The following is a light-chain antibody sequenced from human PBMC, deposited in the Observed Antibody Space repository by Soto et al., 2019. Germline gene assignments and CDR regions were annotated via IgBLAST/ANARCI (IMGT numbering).Light chain of an antibody. J-gene: IGLJ3*02. CDR3: AAWDDSLNGRV. V-gene: IGLV1-44*01. CDR1: SSNIGSNP. CDR2: RNN. Sequence: QAVLTQPPSASGTPGQTVTISCSGSSSNIGSNPVNWYHQLPGTAPKLLICRNNQRPSGVPDRFSGSKSGTSASLAISGLQSEDEADYYCAAWDDSLNGRVFGGGTKLTVL.